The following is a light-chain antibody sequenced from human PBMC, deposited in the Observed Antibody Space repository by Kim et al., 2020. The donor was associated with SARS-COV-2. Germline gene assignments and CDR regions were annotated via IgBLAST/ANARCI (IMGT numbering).Light chain of an antibody. V-gene: IGLV2-14*03. CDR3: SSYRTVSTWV. Sequence: GRSITISCAGTSSDVGGYNDVSWDQRHPGAATKLMFGDVNRPPAVADNCFAGYKGGKAASVTISGLEEEEEADYYQSSYRTVSTWVFGTGTKVTVL. J-gene: IGLJ1*01. CDR2: DVN. CDR1: SSDVGGYND.